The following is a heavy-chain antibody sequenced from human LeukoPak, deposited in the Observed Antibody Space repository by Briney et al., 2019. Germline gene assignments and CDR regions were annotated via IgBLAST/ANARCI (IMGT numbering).Heavy chain of an antibody. CDR1: GGSVSTSDYY. CDR3: ARVFDS. Sequence: SETLSLTCTVSGGSVSTSDYYWGWIRQSPVKGLEWIGDVFYTGKTNYNPSLRGRATISIDTSKNQFSLKLTYVTAADSAVNYCARVFDSWGQGTLVTVSS. J-gene: IGHJ4*02. CDR2: VFYTGKT. V-gene: IGHV4-39*07.